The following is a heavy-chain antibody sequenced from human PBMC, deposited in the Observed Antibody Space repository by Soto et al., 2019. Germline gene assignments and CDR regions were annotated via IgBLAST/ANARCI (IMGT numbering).Heavy chain of an antibody. J-gene: IGHJ4*02. CDR2: INSDGSST. CDR1: GFTFSSYW. CDR3: ARDPTYLDYGDPYYFDY. Sequence: GESLKISCAASGFTFSSYWMHWVRQAPGEGLVWVSRINSDGSSTSYADSVKGRFTISRDNAKNTLYLQMNSLRAEDTAVYYCARDPTYLDYGDPYYFDYWGQGTLVTVSS. V-gene: IGHV3-74*01. D-gene: IGHD4-17*01.